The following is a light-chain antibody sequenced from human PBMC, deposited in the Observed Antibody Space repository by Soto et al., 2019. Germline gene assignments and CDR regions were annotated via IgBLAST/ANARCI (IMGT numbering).Light chain of an antibody. CDR2: DVS. CDR1: SSDVGGYNY. Sequence: QSALTQHAFVSGSPGQSFTISCTGTSSDVGGYNYVSWYQQHPGKAPKLMIYDVSNRPSGVSNRFSGSKSGNTASLTISGLQAEDEADYYCSSYTSSSTVVFGGGTKLTVL. J-gene: IGLJ2*01. V-gene: IGLV2-14*03. CDR3: SSYTSSSTVV.